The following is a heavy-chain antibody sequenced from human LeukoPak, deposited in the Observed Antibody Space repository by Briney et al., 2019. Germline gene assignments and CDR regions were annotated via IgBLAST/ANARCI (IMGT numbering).Heavy chain of an antibody. Sequence: PGGSLRLSCAASEFTFSSYSINWVRQAPGKGLEWVSSISSIRSYIYYADSVKGRFTISRDNAKNSLYLQMNSLRAEDTAVYYCVRLRDGYNYALGPFDFWGQGTLVTVSS. J-gene: IGHJ4*02. CDR1: EFTFSSYS. D-gene: IGHD5-18*01. CDR2: ISSIRSYI. V-gene: IGHV3-21*01. CDR3: VRLRDGYNYALGPFDF.